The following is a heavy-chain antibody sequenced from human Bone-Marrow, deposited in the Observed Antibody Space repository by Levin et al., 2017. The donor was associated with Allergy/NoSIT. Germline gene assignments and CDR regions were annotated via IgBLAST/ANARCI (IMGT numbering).Heavy chain of an antibody. Sequence: PGGSLRLSCTVSGGSISSFYWSWIRQPAGKGLEWIGRIYSSGRTDYQSSLKSRVTMSLDTSKNQVSLKLASVTAADTALYYCARDSGGSGYPDYWGQGTLVTVSS. D-gene: IGHD3-22*01. CDR1: GGSISSFY. CDR2: IYSSGRT. V-gene: IGHV4-4*07. CDR3: ARDSGGSGYPDY. J-gene: IGHJ4*02.